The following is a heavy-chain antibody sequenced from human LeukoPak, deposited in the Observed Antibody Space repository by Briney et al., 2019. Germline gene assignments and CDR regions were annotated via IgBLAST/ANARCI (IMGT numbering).Heavy chain of an antibody. CDR2: IRYDGSNK. CDR1: GFTFSSYG. D-gene: IGHD3-22*01. Sequence: GGSLRLSCAASGFTFSSYGMHWVRQAPGKGLEWVAFIRYDGSNKYYTDSVKGRFTISRDNSKNTLYLQINSLRAEDTAVYYCARSRRAYYYDSSGYYAPSGNFDYWGQGTLVTVSS. J-gene: IGHJ4*02. CDR3: ARSRRAYYYDSSGYYAPSGNFDY. V-gene: IGHV3-30*02.